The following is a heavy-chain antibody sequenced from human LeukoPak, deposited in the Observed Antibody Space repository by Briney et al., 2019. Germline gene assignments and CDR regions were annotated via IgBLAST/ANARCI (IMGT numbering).Heavy chain of an antibody. V-gene: IGHV3-74*01. CDR3: ARGRSPGAFDI. J-gene: IGHJ3*02. Sequence: GGSLRLSCAASGFTFSSYWMHWVRQAPGKGLVWVSRINSDGSSTSYADSVKGRFTISRDNAKNSLYLQMNSLRAEDTAVYYCARGRSPGAFDIWGQGTMVTVSS. CDR2: INSDGSST. CDR1: GFTFSSYW.